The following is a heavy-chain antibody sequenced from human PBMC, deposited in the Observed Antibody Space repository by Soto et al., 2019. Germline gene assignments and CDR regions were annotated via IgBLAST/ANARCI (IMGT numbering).Heavy chain of an antibody. D-gene: IGHD1-26*01. V-gene: IGHV1-18*01. Sequence: QVQLVQSGAEVKKHGASMKVSCKASGYTFSSNAITWVRQAPGQGLEWMGWISPYTGKTNYAQRFQGRVTMTTDPPTSTAYMELRSLGSDDTAVYYCARLGWELQSGRRYSDYWGQVALVTVSS. CDR1: GYTFSSNA. CDR2: ISPYTGKT. CDR3: ARLGWELQSGRRYSDY. J-gene: IGHJ4*02.